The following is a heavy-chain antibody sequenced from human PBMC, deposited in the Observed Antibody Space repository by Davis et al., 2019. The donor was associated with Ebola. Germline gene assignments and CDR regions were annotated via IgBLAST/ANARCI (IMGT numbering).Heavy chain of an antibody. Sequence: AASVKVSCKASGYTFTGYYMHWVRQAPGQGLEWMGWINPNSGGTNYAQKFQGRVTMTRDTSISTAYMELSRLRSDDTAVYYCARDRSSYDRSGYYRWFDPWGQGTLVTVSS. CDR1: GYTFTGYY. V-gene: IGHV1-2*02. CDR2: INPNSGGT. J-gene: IGHJ5*02. CDR3: ARDRSSYDRSGYYRWFDP. D-gene: IGHD3-22*01.